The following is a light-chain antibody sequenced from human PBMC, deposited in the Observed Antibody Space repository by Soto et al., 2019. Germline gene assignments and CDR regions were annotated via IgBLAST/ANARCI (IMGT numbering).Light chain of an antibody. J-gene: IGLJ1*01. V-gene: IGLV2-14*01. CDR3: SSYTSSSTRV. CDR2: DVS. CDR1: SSDVGGYSY. Sequence: QSVLTQPASVSGSPGQSITISCTGTSSDVGGYSYVSWYQQHPGKAPKLMIYDVSNRPSGVSNRFSGSKSDNTASLTISGLQAEDEADYYCSSYTSSSTRVFGTGTKLTVL.